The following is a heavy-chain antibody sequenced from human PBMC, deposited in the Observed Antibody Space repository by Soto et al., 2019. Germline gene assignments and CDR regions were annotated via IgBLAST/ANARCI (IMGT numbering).Heavy chain of an antibody. CDR2: INPNGGSA. D-gene: IGHD3-10*01. CDR1: GYTFTMYY. J-gene: IGHJ5*02. V-gene: IGHV1-46*01. CDR3: ARGGIYDSGSYSWFDP. Sequence: ASVKVSCKASGYTFTMYYMYWVRQAPGHGLEWMGVINPNGGSATYAQKFQGRVILTRDTSTSTVYMDLSSLRSEDTAVYYCARGGIYDSGSYSWFDPWGQGTLVTVSS.